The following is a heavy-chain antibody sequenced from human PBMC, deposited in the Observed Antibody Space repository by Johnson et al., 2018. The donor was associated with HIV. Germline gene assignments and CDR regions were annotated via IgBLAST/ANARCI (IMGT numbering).Heavy chain of an antibody. CDR2: IRYDGSDK. J-gene: IGHJ3*02. Sequence: QVQLVESGGGVVQPGGSLRLSCAASGFTFSSYGMHWVRQAPGKGLEWVAFIRYDGSDKYYADSVKGRFTISRDNSKNTLFLQMNSLRAGDTAVYYCAGQEGSGYYGGAFDIWGQGTMVTVSS. V-gene: IGHV3-30*02. CDR3: AGQEGSGYYGGAFDI. D-gene: IGHD3-22*01. CDR1: GFTFSSYG.